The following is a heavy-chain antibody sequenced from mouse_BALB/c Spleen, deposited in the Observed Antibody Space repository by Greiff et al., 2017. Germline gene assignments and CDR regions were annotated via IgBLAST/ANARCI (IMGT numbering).Heavy chain of an antibody. J-gene: IGHJ3*01. V-gene: IGHV2-9*02. CDR2: IWAGGST. D-gene: IGHD2-4*01. CDR1: GFSLTSYG. Sequence: QVQLKQSGPGLVAPSQSLSITCTVSGFSLTSYGVHWVRQPPGKGLEWLGVIWAGGSTNYNSALMSRLSISKDNSKSQVFLQMNSLQTDDTAMYYCASPSTMITTWCAYWGQGTLVTVSA. CDR3: ASPSTMITTWCAY.